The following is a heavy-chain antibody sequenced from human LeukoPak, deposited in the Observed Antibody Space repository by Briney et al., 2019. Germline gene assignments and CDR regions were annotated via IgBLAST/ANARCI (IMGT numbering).Heavy chain of an antibody. Sequence: PSQTLFLTCAVSGGSISSGSYSWSWIRQPPGKGLEWIGYIYPRGSTYYNPSLKSRVILSLDKSANQFSLNLSSVTAADTAVYYCARWGPGSSGWSNYGMDVWGQGTTVTVSS. J-gene: IGHJ6*02. CDR1: GGSISSGSYS. D-gene: IGHD6-19*01. V-gene: IGHV4-30-2*01. CDR3: ARWGPGSSGWSNYGMDV. CDR2: IYPRGST.